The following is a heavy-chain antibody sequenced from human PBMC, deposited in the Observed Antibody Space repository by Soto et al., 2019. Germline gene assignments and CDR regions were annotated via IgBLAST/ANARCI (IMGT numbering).Heavy chain of an antibody. J-gene: IGHJ6*02. V-gene: IGHV1-8*01. Sequence: QVQLVQSGAEVKKPGASVKVSCKASGYTFTSYDINWVRQATGQGLEWMGWMNPNSGNTGYAQKSQGXXTXPRTTSISTAYMELSSLRSEDTAGYYCARGVFSGHVWGQGTTVTVSS. CDR1: GYTFTSYD. CDR3: ARGVFSGHV. CDR2: MNPNSGNT.